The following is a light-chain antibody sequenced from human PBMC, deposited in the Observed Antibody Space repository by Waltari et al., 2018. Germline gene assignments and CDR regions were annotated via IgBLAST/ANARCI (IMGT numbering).Light chain of an antibody. V-gene: IGKV1-9*01. CDR2: AAS. J-gene: IGKJ4*01. Sequence: DIQLTQSPSFLSASVGDRVTITCRASQGISSYLAWYQQKPGKAPKLLIYAASTLQSGVPARFIGSGSGTEFTLTISSLQPEDFATYYCQQLNSFGLTFGGGTKVEIK. CDR3: QQLNSFGLT. CDR1: QGISSY.